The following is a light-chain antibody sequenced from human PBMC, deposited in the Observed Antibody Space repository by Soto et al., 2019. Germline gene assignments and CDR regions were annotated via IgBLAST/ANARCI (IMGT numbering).Light chain of an antibody. V-gene: IGLV2-14*01. J-gene: IGLJ1*01. CDR3: CSYTTSNTRQIV. CDR2: DVS. CDR1: SSDVGGYNY. Sequence: ALTQPASVSGSPGQSITISCTGTSSDVGGYNYVSWYQQHPGKAPKFMIYDVSNRPSGVSNRFSGSKSGNTASLTISGLQAEDEADYYCCSYTTSNTRQIVFGTGTKATVL.